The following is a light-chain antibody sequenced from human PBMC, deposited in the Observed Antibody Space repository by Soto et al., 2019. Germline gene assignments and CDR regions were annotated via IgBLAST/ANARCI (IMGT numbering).Light chain of an antibody. CDR3: QHSYGTPIT. CDR1: QSISRY. CDR2: VAS. Sequence: DIEMTQSPSSLSASVGDRVTITCRASQSISRYLNWYQQKPWKAPNLLLYVASSLQSEVPSRFSGSGSGTDFTLTTTSLQPEDFATYYCQHSYGTPITFGQGTRLEIK. J-gene: IGKJ5*01. V-gene: IGKV1-39*01.